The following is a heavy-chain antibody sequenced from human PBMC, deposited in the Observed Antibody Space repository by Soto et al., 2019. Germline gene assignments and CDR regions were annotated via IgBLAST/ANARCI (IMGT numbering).Heavy chain of an antibody. V-gene: IGHV1-18*01. J-gene: IGHJ3*02. CDR1: GYTFTSYG. CDR3: ALGGTPIAAAGVRPDGTSMNI. Sequence: ASVKVSCKASGYTFTSYGISWVRQAPGQGLEWMGWISAYNGNTNYAQKLQGRVTMTTDTSTSTAYMELRSLRSDDTAVYYCALGGTPIAAAGVRPDGTSMNIWGQGTTVTVSS. D-gene: IGHD6-13*01. CDR2: ISAYNGNT.